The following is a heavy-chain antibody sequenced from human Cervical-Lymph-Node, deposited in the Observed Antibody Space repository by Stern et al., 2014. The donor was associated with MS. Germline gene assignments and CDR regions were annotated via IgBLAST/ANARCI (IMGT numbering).Heavy chain of an antibody. CDR1: GGSFSGYY. CDR2: INHSGST. D-gene: IGHD5-18*01. V-gene: IGHV4-34*01. Sequence: QVQLQQWGAGLLKPSETLSLTCAVYGGSFSGYYWSWIRQPPGKGLEWIGEINHSGSTNYNPSLKSRVTISVDTSKNQFSLKLSSVTAADTAVYYCASPGVYSYGYNYWGQGTLVTVSS. CDR3: ASPGVYSYGYNY. J-gene: IGHJ4*02.